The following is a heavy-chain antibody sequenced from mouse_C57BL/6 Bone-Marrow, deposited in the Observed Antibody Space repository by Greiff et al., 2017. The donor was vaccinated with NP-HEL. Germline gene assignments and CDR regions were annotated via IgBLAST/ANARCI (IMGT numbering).Heavy chain of an antibody. CDR3: AREGGMITTPYYFDY. D-gene: IGHD2-4*01. CDR1: GFTFSSYA. CDR2: ISDGGSYT. J-gene: IGHJ2*01. V-gene: IGHV5-4*01. Sequence: EVQRVESGGGLVKPGGSLKLSCAASGFTFSSYAMSWVRQTPEKRLEWVATISDGGSYTYYPDNVKGRFTISRDNAKNNLYLQMSHLKSEDTAMYYCAREGGMITTPYYFDYWGQGTTLTVSS.